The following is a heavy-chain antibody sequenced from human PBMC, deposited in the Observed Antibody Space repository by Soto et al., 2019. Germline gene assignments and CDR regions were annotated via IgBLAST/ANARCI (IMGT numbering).Heavy chain of an antibody. Sequence: QVQLQESGPGLVKPSQTLSLTCTVSGGSISSGGYYWSWIRQHPGKGLEWIGYIYYSGSTYYNPSLKSRVTIXXDXSXXQFALKLSSVTAADTAVYYCARASGYDSVAGWFDPWGQGTLVTVSS. CDR3: ARASGYDSVAGWFDP. J-gene: IGHJ5*02. V-gene: IGHV4-31*03. CDR1: GGSISSGGYY. D-gene: IGHD5-12*01. CDR2: IYYSGST.